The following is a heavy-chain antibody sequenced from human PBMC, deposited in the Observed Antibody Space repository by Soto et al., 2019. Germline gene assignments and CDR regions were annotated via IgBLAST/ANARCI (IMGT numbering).Heavy chain of an antibody. D-gene: IGHD3-10*02. J-gene: IGHJ6*04. CDR1: GRSISSYY. CDR2: IYYSGST. Sequence: SETLSLTCTVSGRSISSYYWSWIRQPPGKGLEWIGYIYYSGSTNYNPSLKRRVTISLDTSKNQFSLKLSSVTAAAPAVYYCARDLLVFGNLPSADSGMYVWGRETTVTVSS. V-gene: IGHV4-59*01. CDR3: ARDLLVFGNLPSADSGMYV.